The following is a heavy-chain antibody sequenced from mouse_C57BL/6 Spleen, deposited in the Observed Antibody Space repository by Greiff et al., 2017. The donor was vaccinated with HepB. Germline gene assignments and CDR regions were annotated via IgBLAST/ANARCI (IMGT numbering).Heavy chain of an antibody. CDR2: ISDGGSYT. CDR3: ARDQNSLYFDY. CDR1: GFTFSSYA. J-gene: IGHJ2*01. V-gene: IGHV5-4*01. Sequence: EVMLVESGGGLVKPGGSLKLSCAASGFTFSSYAMSWVRQTPEKRLEWVATISDGGSYTYYTDNVKGRFTISRDNAKNNLYLQMSHLKSEDTAMYYCARDQNSLYFDYWGQGTTLTVSS.